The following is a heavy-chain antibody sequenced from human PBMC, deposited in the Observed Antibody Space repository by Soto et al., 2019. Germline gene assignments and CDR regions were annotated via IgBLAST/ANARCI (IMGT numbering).Heavy chain of an antibody. D-gene: IGHD2-15*01. V-gene: IGHV1-69*01. CDR3: ARESECSGGSCYSFVLGRYYYYGMDV. CDR1: GGTFSSYA. J-gene: IGHJ6*02. Sequence: QVQLVQSGAEVKKPGSSVKVSCKASGGTFSSYAISWVRQAPGQGLEWMGGIIPIFGTANYAQKFQGRVTITADESTSTAYMELSSLRSEDTAVYYCARESECSGGSCYSFVLGRYYYYGMDVWGQGTTVTVSS. CDR2: IIPIFGTA.